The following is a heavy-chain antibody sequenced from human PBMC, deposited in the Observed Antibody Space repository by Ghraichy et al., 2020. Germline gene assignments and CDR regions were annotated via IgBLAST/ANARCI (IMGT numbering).Heavy chain of an antibody. J-gene: IGHJ6*02. Sequence: SETLSLTCAVYGGSFSGYYWSWIRQPPGKGLEWIGEINHSGSTNYNPSLKSRVTISVDTSKNQFSLKLSSVTAADTAVYYCARDRITMFGVALARSSYGMDVWGQGTTVTVSS. D-gene: IGHD3-3*01. CDR2: INHSGST. V-gene: IGHV4-34*01. CDR1: GGSFSGYY. CDR3: ARDRITMFGVALARSSYGMDV.